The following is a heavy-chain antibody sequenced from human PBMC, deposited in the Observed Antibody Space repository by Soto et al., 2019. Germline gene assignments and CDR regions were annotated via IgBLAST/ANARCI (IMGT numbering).Heavy chain of an antibody. J-gene: IGHJ4*02. V-gene: IGHV3-23*01. Sequence: GGSLRLSCAASGFTFSSYAMTWVRQAPGKGLEWVSGISGSGGSTYYADSVKGRFTISRDNSKNTLYLQMNSLRAEDTAVYYCARFGVFTISGFFNYWGQGTPVTVSS. CDR1: GFTFSSYA. CDR3: ARFGVFTISGFFNY. CDR2: ISGSGGST. D-gene: IGHD3-16*01.